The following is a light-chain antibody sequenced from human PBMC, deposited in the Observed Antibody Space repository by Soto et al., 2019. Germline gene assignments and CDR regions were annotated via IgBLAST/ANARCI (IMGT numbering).Light chain of an antibody. J-gene: IGLJ1*01. CDR2: DVS. CDR3: CSYTTSNTRQIV. CDR1: SSDVGGYNY. V-gene: IGLV2-14*01. Sequence: QSALTQPASVSGSPGQSITISCTGTSSDVGGYNYVSWYQQHPGKAPKFMIYDVSNRPSGVSNRFSGSKSGNTASLNISGLQAEDEADYYCCSYTTSNTRQIVFGTGTKLTV.